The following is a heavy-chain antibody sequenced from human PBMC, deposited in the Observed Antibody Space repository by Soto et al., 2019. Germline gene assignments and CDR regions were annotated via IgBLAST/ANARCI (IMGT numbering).Heavy chain of an antibody. D-gene: IGHD2-2*01. J-gene: IGHJ6*03. Sequence: QITLKESGPTLVKPTQTLTLTCTFSGFSLSTSGVGVGWIRQPPGKALECLALIYWGDDKRYSPSLKSRLTINKDTSKNHVVLKMTNMDPVATATYYCAHRKQDIVVVPATTDRYYYYYMDVWGKGTTVTVSS. V-gene: IGHV2-5*02. CDR1: GFSLSTSGVG. CDR2: IYWGDDK. CDR3: AHRKQDIVVVPATTDRYYYYYMDV.